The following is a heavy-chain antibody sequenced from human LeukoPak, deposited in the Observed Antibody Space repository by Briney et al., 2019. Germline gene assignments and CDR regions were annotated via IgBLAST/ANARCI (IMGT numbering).Heavy chain of an antibody. V-gene: IGHV3-48*01. D-gene: IGHD3-10*01. J-gene: IGHJ4*02. CDR2: ISSGGITI. CDR3: ARDTYGSGNYYNASLDY. CDR1: GLTFRTYS. Sequence: PGGSLRLSCAASGLTFRTYSMNWLRQAPGKGLEWVSYISSGGITIYYADSVKDRFPISRDNAKNSLYLQMNSLRAEDTAMYYCARDTYGSGNYYNASLDYWGQGTLVTVSS.